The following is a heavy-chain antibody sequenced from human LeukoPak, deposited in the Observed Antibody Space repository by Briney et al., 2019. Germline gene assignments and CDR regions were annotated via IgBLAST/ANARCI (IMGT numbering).Heavy chain of an antibody. CDR2: IKYDGSLK. D-gene: IGHD3-22*01. CDR3: ASSHDSSGND. Sequence: GGSLRLSCVASGFSFSSYWMAWVRQAPGKGLEWVANIKYDGSLKFYVDSVKGRFTISRDNAKNSLYLEMNSLRADDTAVYFCASSHDSSGNDWGQGTMVTVYS. CDR1: GFSFSSYW. J-gene: IGHJ4*02. V-gene: IGHV3-7*01.